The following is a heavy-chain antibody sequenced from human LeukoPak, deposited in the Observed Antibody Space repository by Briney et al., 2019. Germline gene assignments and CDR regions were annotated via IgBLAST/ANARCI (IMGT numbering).Heavy chain of an antibody. Sequence: PSETLSLTCTVSGGSISSSSYYWGWIRQPPGKGLEWIGNIYYSGSTYYNPSLKSRVTISVDTSKNQFSLKLSSVTAADTAVYYCASGRRQIVVVPAVPLVSWFDPWAREPWSPSPQ. CDR1: GGSISSSSYY. V-gene: IGHV4-39*07. J-gene: IGHJ5*02. CDR3: ASGRRQIVVVPAVPLVSWFDP. D-gene: IGHD2-2*01. CDR2: IYYSGST.